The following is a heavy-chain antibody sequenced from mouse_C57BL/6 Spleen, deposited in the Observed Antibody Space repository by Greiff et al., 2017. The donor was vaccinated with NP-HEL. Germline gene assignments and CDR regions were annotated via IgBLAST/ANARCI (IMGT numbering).Heavy chain of an antibody. CDR2: SRNKANDYTT. V-gene: IGHV7-1*01. Sequence: EVHLVESGGGLVQSGRSLRLSCATSGFTFSDFYMEWVRQAPGKGLEWIAASRNKANDYTTEYSASVKGRFIVSRDTSQSILYLQMNALRAEDTAIYYCASDAGTEEYFDVWGTGTTVTVSS. D-gene: IGHD3-3*01. CDR1: GFTFSDFY. J-gene: IGHJ1*03. CDR3: ASDAGTEEYFDV.